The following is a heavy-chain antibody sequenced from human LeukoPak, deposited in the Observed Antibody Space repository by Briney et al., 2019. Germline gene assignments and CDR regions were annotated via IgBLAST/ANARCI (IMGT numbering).Heavy chain of an antibody. Sequence: SETLSLTCAVYGGSFSGYYWSWIRQPPGKGLEWIGEINHSGSTNYNPSLKSRVTISEDTPKNQISLKLSSVTAADTAVYYCARVKTFLGYSYGYAPVDLSYYYMDVWGEGTTVTVSS. D-gene: IGHD5-18*01. CDR2: INHSGST. J-gene: IGHJ6*03. CDR3: ARVKTFLGYSYGYAPVDLSYYYMDV. CDR1: GGSFSGYY. V-gene: IGHV4-34*01.